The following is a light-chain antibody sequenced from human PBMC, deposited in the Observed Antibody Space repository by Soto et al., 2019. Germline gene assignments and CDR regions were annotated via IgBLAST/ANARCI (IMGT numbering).Light chain of an antibody. CDR2: DVR. CDR3: SSYTSISTYV. V-gene: IGLV2-14*01. J-gene: IGLJ1*01. Sequence: QSVLTQPASVSXSPGQSITISCTGTSSDVGGYNFVSWYQQHPGKAPKLMIYDVRNRPSGVSNRFSGSKSVNTASLTISGLQAEDEADYYCSSYTSISTYVFGTGTKVTVL. CDR1: SSDVGGYNF.